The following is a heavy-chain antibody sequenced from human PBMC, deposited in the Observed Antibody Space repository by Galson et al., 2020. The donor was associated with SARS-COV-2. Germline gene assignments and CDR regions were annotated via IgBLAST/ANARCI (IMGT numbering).Heavy chain of an antibody. V-gene: IGHV4-59*01. D-gene: IGHD3-9*01. Sequence: ASETLTLTCAVSGGSIDDFYWSWIRQPPGKGPEWNGHIHSSGSANYNPSLESRVTISIETSKAQFYMRLTSLTAADTAVYYCARDRRGHSALTGPVGSYYYYGLDVWGQGTTVTVSS. J-gene: IGHJ6*02. CDR1: GGSIDDFY. CDR3: ARDRRGHSALTGPVGSYYYYGLDV. CDR2: IHSSGSA.